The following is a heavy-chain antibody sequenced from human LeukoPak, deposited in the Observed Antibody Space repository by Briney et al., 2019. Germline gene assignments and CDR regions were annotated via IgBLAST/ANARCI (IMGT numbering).Heavy chain of an antibody. J-gene: IGHJ1*01. CDR1: GYTLTELS. CDR2: FDPEDGET. Sequence: ASVKVSCKVSGYTLTELSMHWVRQAPGKGLEWMGGFDPEDGETIYAQKFQGRVTMTEDTSTDPAYMELSSLRSEDTAVYYCATGYYDSSGYYSTEYFQHWGQGTLVTVSS. D-gene: IGHD3-22*01. CDR3: ATGYYDSSGYYSTEYFQH. V-gene: IGHV1-24*01.